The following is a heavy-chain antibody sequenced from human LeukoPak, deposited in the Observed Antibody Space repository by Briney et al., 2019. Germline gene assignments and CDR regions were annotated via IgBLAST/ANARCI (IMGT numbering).Heavy chain of an antibody. J-gene: IGHJ4*02. D-gene: IGHD2-2*01. V-gene: IGHV4-39*01. CDR1: GGSISSSSYY. CDR3: ARGDCSSTSCYPY. CDR2: IYYSGST. Sequence: PSETLSLTCTVSGGSISSSSYYWGWVRQPPGRGLEWIGSIYYSGSTYYNPSLKSRVTISVNTSKNQFSLKLSSVTAADTAVYYCARGDCSSTSCYPYWGQGTLVTVSS.